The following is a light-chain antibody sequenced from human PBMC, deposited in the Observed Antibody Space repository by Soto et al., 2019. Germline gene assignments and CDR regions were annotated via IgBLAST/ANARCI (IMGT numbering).Light chain of an antibody. CDR2: HVT. V-gene: IGLV2-14*03. J-gene: IGLJ2*01. CDR3: TSYTSSSTLVV. CDR1: SSDVGYSDH. Sequence: QSALTQPASVSGSPGQSITVSCTGTSSDVGYSDHVSWYQQHTGKAPKLMIYHVTYRPSGVSNRFSGSKSGNTASLTISGLQADDEADYYCTSYTSSSTLVVFGGGTKVTVL.